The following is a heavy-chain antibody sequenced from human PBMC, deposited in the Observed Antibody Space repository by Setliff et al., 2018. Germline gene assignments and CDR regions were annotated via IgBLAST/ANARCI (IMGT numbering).Heavy chain of an antibody. J-gene: IGHJ4*02. V-gene: IGHV1-2*02. CDR2: INPNSGGT. CDR1: GYTFTGYY. D-gene: IGHD5-18*01. Sequence: ASVPVSCPASGYTFTGYYMHWVRQAPGQGLEWMGWINPNSGGTNYAQKFQGRVTMTRDTSISTAYMELSRLRSDDSAVYYCARFSGHNYGSFDSWGQGTLVTVSS. CDR3: ARFSGHNYGSFDS.